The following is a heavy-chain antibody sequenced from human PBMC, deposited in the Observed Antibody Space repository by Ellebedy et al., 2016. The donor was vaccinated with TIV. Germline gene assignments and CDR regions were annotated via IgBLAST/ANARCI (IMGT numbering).Heavy chain of an antibody. V-gene: IGHV1-18*01. CDR2: ISADNGNT. Sequence: ASVKVSXXASGYTFSNYDINWVRQAPGQGLEWMGCISADNGNTNYAQKFQGRVTMTTDSSTTTTYMELRSLRSDDTAVYFCASSLEAWYGDWGQGTLVTVSS. J-gene: IGHJ4*02. CDR1: GYTFSNYD. D-gene: IGHD2-15*01. CDR3: ASSLEAWYGD.